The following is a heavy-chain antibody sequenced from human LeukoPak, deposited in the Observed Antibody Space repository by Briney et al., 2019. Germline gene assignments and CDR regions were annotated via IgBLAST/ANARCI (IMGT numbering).Heavy chain of an antibody. CDR2: INPSSGGT. CDR1: GYTFTGYY. CDR3: ARDAAKVYYFDY. Sequence: GASVKVSCKASGYTFTGYYMHWVRQAPGQGLEWMGRINPSSGGTNYAQKFQGRVTMTRDTSISTAYMELSRLRSDDTAVYYCARDAAKVYYFDYWGQGTLVTVSS. J-gene: IGHJ4*02. V-gene: IGHV1-2*06. D-gene: IGHD6-25*01.